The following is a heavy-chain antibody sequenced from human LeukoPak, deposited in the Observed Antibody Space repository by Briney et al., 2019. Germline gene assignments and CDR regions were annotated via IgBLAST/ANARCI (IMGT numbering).Heavy chain of an antibody. V-gene: IGHV4-61*09. CDR1: GDSITSGSYY. J-gene: IGHJ5*02. CDR3: ARSIAVTGKRWLDP. CDR2: IHTNGGT. Sequence: SQTLSLIXTVSGDSITSGSYYWSWIRQPAGKGPEWIGHIHTNGGTKYNPSLESRVIISLETSDNQFSLELNSVTATDTAVYYCARSIAVTGKRWLDPWGQGTLVTVSS. D-gene: IGHD6-19*01.